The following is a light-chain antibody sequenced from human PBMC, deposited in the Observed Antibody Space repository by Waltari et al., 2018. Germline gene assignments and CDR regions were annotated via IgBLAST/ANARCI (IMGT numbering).Light chain of an antibody. CDR2: GAS. Sequence: VLTQSPGTLSLSPGERATLSCRASQRLTKNYLAWYQQKPGQAPRLLLYGASSRAAGIPDRFSGSGSGTDFTLTISRLELEDFAVYYCQQYGSSIMYTFGQGTKLEIK. CDR3: QQYGSSIMYT. J-gene: IGKJ2*01. CDR1: QRLTKNY. V-gene: IGKV3-20*01.